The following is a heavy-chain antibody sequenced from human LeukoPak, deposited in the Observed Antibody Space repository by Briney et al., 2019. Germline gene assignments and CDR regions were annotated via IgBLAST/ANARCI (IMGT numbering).Heavy chain of an antibody. CDR3: ARGGADYYDSSGYYRVGAFDI. V-gene: IGHV1-69*05. Sequence: ASVKVSCKASGGTFSSYAISWVRQAPGQGLEWMGGIIPIFGTANYAQKFQGRVTITTDESTSTAYMELSSLRSEDTAVYYCARGGADYYDSSGYYRVGAFDIWGQGTMVTVSS. CDR1: GGTFSSYA. CDR2: IIPIFGTA. D-gene: IGHD3-22*01. J-gene: IGHJ3*02.